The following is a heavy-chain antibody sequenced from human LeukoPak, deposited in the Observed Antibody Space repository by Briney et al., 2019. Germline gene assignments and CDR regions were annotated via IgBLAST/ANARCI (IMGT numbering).Heavy chain of an antibody. Sequence: GGSLRLSCAASGFTFSSYWMSWVRQAPGKGLEWVANIKQDGSEKYYVDSVKGRFTISRDNAKNSLYLQMNSLRAEDTAVYYCARDGYYYDILTGYYGISFDYWGQGTLVTVSS. CDR2: IKQDGSEK. V-gene: IGHV3-7*01. CDR1: GFTFSSYW. CDR3: ARDGYYYDILTGYYGISFDY. J-gene: IGHJ4*02. D-gene: IGHD3-9*01.